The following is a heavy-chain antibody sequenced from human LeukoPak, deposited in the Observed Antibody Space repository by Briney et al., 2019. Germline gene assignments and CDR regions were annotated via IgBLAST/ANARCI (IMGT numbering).Heavy chain of an antibody. CDR3: AKGPYSSSWGDYFDY. J-gene: IGHJ4*02. Sequence: PGGSLRLSCAASGFTFSSYAMSWVRQAPGKGLEWVSAISGSGGSTYYADSVKGRFTISRDNSKNTLYLQINSLRAEDTAVYYCAKGPYSSSWGDYFDYWGQGTLVTVSS. CDR2: ISGSGGST. CDR1: GFTFSSYA. V-gene: IGHV3-23*01. D-gene: IGHD6-13*01.